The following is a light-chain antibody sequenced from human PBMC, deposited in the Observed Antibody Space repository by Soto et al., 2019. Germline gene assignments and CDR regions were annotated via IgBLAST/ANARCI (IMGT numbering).Light chain of an antibody. Sequence: EIVMTQSPASLSVSPGDGATVSCRASQTVASNLAWYQQKPGQGPRLLIHGASTRAAGVPARFSGSGSGTDFTLTISSLQSEDFAVYYCQHYHNWPPQYTFGQGTKLQIK. J-gene: IGKJ2*01. CDR3: QHYHNWPPQYT. CDR1: QTVASN. V-gene: IGKV3-15*01. CDR2: GAS.